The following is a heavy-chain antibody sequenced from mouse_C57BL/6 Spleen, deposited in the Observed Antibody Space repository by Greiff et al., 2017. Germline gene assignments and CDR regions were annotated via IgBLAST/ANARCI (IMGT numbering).Heavy chain of an antibody. J-gene: IGHJ1*03. CDR1: GYAFTNYL. V-gene: IGHV1-54*01. CDR2: INPGSGGT. Sequence: VQLQQSGAELVRPGTSVKVSCKASGYAFTNYLIEWVKQRPGQGLEWIGVINPGSGGTNYNEKFKGKETLTADKSSSTAYMQLSSLTSEDSAVYFCARSGPDWYFDVWGTGTTVTVSS. CDR3: ARSGPDWYFDV.